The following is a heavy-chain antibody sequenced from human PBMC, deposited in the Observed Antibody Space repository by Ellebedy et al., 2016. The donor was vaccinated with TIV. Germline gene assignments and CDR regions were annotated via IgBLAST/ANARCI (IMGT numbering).Heavy chain of an antibody. V-gene: IGHV3-53*01. CDR3: ARDPYGYGY. CDR1: GFTVSSNY. D-gene: IGHD5-18*01. Sequence: GESLKISCAASGFTVSSNYMSWVRQAPGKGLEWVSVIYSGGSTYYADSVKGRFTISRDNSKNTLYLQMNSLRAEDTAVYYCARDPYGYGYWGQGTLVTVSS. CDR2: IYSGGST. J-gene: IGHJ4*02.